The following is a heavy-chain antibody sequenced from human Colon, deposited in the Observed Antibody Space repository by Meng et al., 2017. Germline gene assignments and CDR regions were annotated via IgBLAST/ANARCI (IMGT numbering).Heavy chain of an antibody. D-gene: IGHD2-2*01. Sequence: LQLVQSGVEVRNPGASVKVTCKASGYTFTSSDINWVRQATGRGLEWLGWMKPNNGNTGSAQKLQGRVIMTRDTSIGTAYMELTGLTSEDTAVYYYTRTAMLGSWGQGTLVTVSS. CDR3: TRTAMLGS. V-gene: IGHV1-8*01. CDR1: GYTFTSSD. J-gene: IGHJ5*01. CDR2: MKPNNGNT.